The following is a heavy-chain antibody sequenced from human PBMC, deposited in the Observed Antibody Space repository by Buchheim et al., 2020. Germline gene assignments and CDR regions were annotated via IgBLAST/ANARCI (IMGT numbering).Heavy chain of an antibody. V-gene: IGHV3-23*01. J-gene: IGHJ4*02. CDR1: GFTFSSYA. Sequence: EVQLLESGGGLVQPGGSLRLSCAASGFTFSSYAMSWVRQAPGKGLEWVSAISCSGGSTYYADSVKGRFTLSRDHSQNTLYLQMNSLRAEDTAVYYCAPYPDYAYYFDYWGQGTL. CDR3: APYPDYAYYFDY. CDR2: ISCSGGST. D-gene: IGHD4-17*01.